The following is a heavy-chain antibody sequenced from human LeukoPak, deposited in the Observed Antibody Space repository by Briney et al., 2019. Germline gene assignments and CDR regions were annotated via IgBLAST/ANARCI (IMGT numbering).Heavy chain of an antibody. Sequence: ASVKVSCKASGYTFTSYYMHWVRQAPGQGLEWMGVINPSGGSTTYAQKFQGRVTVTRDTSTSTVYMELSSLRSEDTAVYYCARGTYYDFWSGYWGSSTIDHWGQGTLVTVSS. D-gene: IGHD3-3*01. V-gene: IGHV1-46*03. J-gene: IGHJ4*02. CDR3: ARGTYYDFWSGYWGSSTIDH. CDR2: INPSGGST. CDR1: GYTFTSYY.